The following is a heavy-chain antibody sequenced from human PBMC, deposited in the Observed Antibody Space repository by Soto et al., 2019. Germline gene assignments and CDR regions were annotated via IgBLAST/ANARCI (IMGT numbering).Heavy chain of an antibody. V-gene: IGHV1-69*02. CDR2: IIPILGIA. J-gene: IGHJ6*03. CDR3: AAPRGADYDILSSLPPRHPRSNYYYYMDA. Sequence: AVKVSCKASGGTFSSYTISWVRQAPGQGLEWMGRIIPILGIANYAQKFQGRVTITADKSTSTAYMELSSRRSEDTAVYYCAAPRGADYDILSSLPPRHPRSNYYYYMDAWGKGPTVTV. CDR1: GGTFSSYT. D-gene: IGHD3-9*01.